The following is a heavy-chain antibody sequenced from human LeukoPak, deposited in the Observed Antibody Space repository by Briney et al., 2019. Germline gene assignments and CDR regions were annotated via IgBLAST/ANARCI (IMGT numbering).Heavy chain of an antibody. D-gene: IGHD4-23*01. CDR3: ARVAAGYSVNYFDY. CDR1: GFTFSRFN. Sequence: GGSLRLSCAASGFTFSRFNMNWLRQAPGKGLEWVSYISTGSSTTYYADSVKGRFTISRDNVENSLYLQMNSLRDEDTAVYYCARVAAGYSVNYFDYWGQGTLVTVSS. CDR2: ISTGSSTT. V-gene: IGHV3-48*02. J-gene: IGHJ4*02.